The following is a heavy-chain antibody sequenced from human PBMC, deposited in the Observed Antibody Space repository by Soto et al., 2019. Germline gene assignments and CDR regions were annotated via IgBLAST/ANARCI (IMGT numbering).Heavy chain of an antibody. CDR2: IYYSGST. V-gene: IGHV4-59*08. J-gene: IGHJ4*02. D-gene: IGHD3-10*01. CDR1: GGSISSYY. Sequence: QVQLQESGPGLVKPSETLSLTCTVSGGSISSYYWSWIRQPPGKGLEWIGYIYYSGSTNYNPSLKSRFTISVDTSETHFSLKLNSMTAADTAVYYCARRNYGSGSTYLDYWGQGTLVTVSS. CDR3: ARRNYGSGSTYLDY.